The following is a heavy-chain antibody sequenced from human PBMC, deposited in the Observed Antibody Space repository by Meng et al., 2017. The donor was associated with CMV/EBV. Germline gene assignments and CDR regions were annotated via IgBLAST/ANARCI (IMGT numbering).Heavy chain of an antibody. J-gene: IGHJ6*02. CDR2: IIPIFGTA. CDR3: ARDGLAARRSYYYYGMDV. Sequence: SVKVSCKASGGTFSSYAISWVRQAPGQGLEWMGGIIPIFGTANYAQKFQGRVTITTDESTSTAYMELSSLRSDDTAVYYCARDGLAARRSYYYYGMDVWGQGTTVTVSS. D-gene: IGHD6-6*01. CDR1: GGTFSSYA. V-gene: IGHV1-69*05.